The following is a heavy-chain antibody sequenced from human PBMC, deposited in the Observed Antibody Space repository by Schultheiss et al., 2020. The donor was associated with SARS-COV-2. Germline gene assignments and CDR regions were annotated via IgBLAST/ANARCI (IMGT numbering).Heavy chain of an antibody. Sequence: SQTLSLTCTVSGGSVSSGSYYWSWIRQPPGKGLEWIGYIYYSGSTNYNPSLKSRVTISVDTSKNQFSLKLSSVTAADTAVYYCARLRPAVASVWGQGTTVTVSS. J-gene: IGHJ6*02. V-gene: IGHV4-61*01. CDR1: GGSVSSGSYY. CDR2: IYYSGST. D-gene: IGHD6-19*01. CDR3: ARLRPAVASV.